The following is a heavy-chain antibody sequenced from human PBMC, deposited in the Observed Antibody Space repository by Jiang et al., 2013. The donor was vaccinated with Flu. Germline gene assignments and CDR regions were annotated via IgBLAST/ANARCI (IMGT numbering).Heavy chain of an antibody. CDR2: IYYSGST. CDR1: GGSISSYY. Sequence: GPGLVKPSETLSLTCTVSGGSISSYYWSWIRQPPGKGLEWIGYIYYSGSTNYNPSLKSRVTISVDTSKNQFSLKLSSVTAADTAVYYCARDGVGANRPRYFQHWGQGTLVTVSS. CDR3: ARDGVGANRPRYFQH. J-gene: IGHJ1*01. V-gene: IGHV4-59*01. D-gene: IGHD1-26*01.